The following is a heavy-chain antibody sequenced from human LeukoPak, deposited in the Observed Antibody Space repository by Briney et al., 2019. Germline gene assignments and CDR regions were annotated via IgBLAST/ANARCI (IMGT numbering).Heavy chain of an antibody. CDR2: ISGSGGST. CDR1: GFTFSSYA. D-gene: IGHD4-17*01. CDR3: AKLPLETVTYYYGMDV. Sequence: PGGSLRLSCAASGFTFSSYAMSWVRQAPGKGLEWVSAISGSGGSTYYADSVKGRFTISRDNSKNTLYLQMNSLRAEDTAVYYCAKLPLETVTYYYGMDVWGQGTTVTVSS. V-gene: IGHV3-23*01. J-gene: IGHJ6*02.